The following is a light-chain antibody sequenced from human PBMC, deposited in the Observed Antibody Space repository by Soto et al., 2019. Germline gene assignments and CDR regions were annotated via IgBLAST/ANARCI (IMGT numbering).Light chain of an antibody. CDR1: SSDVGGYNY. V-gene: IGLV2-14*01. J-gene: IGLJ1*01. CDR3: SSYTSSSTYV. Sequence: QSALTQPASVSGSPGQSITISCTGTSSDVGGYNYVSWYQQHPGKAPKLMIYEVSNRPSGVSTRFSGYKSGNTASLTISGLQAEDAADYDCSSYTSSSTYVVGTGTELTVL. CDR2: EVS.